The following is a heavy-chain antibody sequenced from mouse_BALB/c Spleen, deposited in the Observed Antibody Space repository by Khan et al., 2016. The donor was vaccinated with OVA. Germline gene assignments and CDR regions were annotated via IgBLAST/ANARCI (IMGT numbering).Heavy chain of an antibody. V-gene: IGHV1S132*01. D-gene: IGHD1-1*01. CDR3: ARNDYGSTCTMDY. J-gene: IGHJ4*01. CDR1: GYIFTSYW. Sequence: QVRLQQSGAELVRPWASVKLSCKTSGYIFTSYWIHWVKQRSGQGLEWIARIYPGTGSTYYNEKFKDTATLTADKSSSPAYMQLSSLKSEDSAVYFCARNDYGSTCTMDYWGQGTSVTVSS. CDR2: IYPGTGST.